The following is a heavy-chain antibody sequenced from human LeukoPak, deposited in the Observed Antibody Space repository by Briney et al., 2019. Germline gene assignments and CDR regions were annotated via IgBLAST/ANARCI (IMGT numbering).Heavy chain of an antibody. CDR3: ARPRTGWSRDAFDI. V-gene: IGHV5-51*01. D-gene: IGHD1-1*01. CDR1: GYSFTSYW. Sequence: GESLKISCKGSGYSFTSYWIGWVRRMPGKGLEWMGIVYPGDSDTRYSTSFQGQVTISADKSISTAYLQWSSLKASDTAMYYCARPRTGWSRDAFDIWGQGTMVTVSS. CDR2: VYPGDSDT. J-gene: IGHJ3*02.